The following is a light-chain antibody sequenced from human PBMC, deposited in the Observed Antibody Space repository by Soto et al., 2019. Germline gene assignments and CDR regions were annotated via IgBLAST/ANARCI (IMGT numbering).Light chain of an antibody. CDR2: SAS. J-gene: IGKJ4*01. CDR3: QQLSRYPLT. Sequence: DIPLTQSPSVLSASVGDTVTITCRASQALSNYLAWYQQKPGKAPDLLIYSASTLQSGVPSRFSGSGSETEFSLTIRALQSEDFATYFCQQLSRYPLTFGGGTKVDIK. V-gene: IGKV1-9*01. CDR1: QALSNY.